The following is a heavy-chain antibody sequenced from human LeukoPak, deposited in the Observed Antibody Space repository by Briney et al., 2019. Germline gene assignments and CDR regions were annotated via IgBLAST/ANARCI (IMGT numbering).Heavy chain of an antibody. Sequence: SETLSLTCTVSGGSTSNYYWAWIRQPPGKGLEYIGNIHYSGNTNYNLSLKSRVTISVDMSKNQFSLTVRSVTTADTAVYYCARYMRMNSGADGMDYWGQGTLVTASS. CDR3: ARYMRMNSGADGMDY. D-gene: IGHD2-15*01. CDR1: GGSTSNYY. V-gene: IGHV4-59*01. J-gene: IGHJ4*02. CDR2: IHYSGNT.